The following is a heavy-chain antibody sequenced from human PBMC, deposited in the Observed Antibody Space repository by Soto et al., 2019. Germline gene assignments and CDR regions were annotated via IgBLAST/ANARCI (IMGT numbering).Heavy chain of an antibody. D-gene: IGHD3-22*01. CDR1: GYTFTGYY. Sequence: ASVKVSCKASGYTFTGYYMHWVRQAPGQGLEWMGWINPNSGGTNYAQKFQGRVTMTRDTSISTAYMELSRLRSDDTAVYYCASEYSSGYYRYFNFDYSGQGTLVTLSS. J-gene: IGHJ4*02. CDR3: ASEYSSGYYRYFNFDY. V-gene: IGHV1-2*02. CDR2: INPNSGGT.